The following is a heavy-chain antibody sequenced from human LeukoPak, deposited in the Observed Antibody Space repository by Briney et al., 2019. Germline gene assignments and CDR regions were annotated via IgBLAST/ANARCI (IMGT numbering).Heavy chain of an antibody. V-gene: IGHV1-46*01. CDR1: GYTFTTYY. J-gene: IGHJ6*02. D-gene: IGHD1-14*01. Sequence: ASVKVPCKASGYTFTTYYMHWVRQAPGPGLEWLGIINPSGGSTSYAQQFQGRVTMTSDTSTSTVYMELRSLRSEDTAVYYCARTTSNPTGYYYYGMDVWGQGTTVTVSS. CDR3: ARTTSNPTGYYYYGMDV. CDR2: INPSGGST.